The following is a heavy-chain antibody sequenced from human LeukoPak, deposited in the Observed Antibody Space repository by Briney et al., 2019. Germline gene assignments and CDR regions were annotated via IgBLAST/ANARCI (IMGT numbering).Heavy chain of an antibody. V-gene: IGHV1-69*06. D-gene: IGHD3-10*01. CDR3: ARDPQGGTMVRGVIKYYYYGMDV. CDR1: GGTFSSYA. CDR2: IIPIFGTA. Sequence: SVKVSCKASGGTFSSYAISWVRQAPGQGLEWMGGIIPIFGTANYAQKLQGRVTITADKSTSTAYMELSSLRSEDTAVYYCARDPQGGTMVRGVIKYYYYGMDVWGKGTTVTVSS. J-gene: IGHJ6*04.